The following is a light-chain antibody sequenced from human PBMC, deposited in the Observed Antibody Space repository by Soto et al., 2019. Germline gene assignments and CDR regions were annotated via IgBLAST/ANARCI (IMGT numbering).Light chain of an antibody. CDR3: QQRSDWTWT. J-gene: IGKJ1*01. Sequence: EIVLTQSPATLSLSPGERGTLSCRASESVTDYLAWYQKKPGQAPRLLVYDVSNRAAGIPTRFSGGGSGTDFTLTISNVETEDFAVYYCQQRSDWTWTFGQGTKVDIK. CDR2: DVS. CDR1: ESVTDY. V-gene: IGKV3-11*01.